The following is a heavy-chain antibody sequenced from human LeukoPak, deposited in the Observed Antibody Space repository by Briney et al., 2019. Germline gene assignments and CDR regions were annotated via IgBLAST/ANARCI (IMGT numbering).Heavy chain of an antibody. V-gene: IGHV1-69*06. D-gene: IGHD3-16*01. Sequence: ASVKVSCKASGGTFSSYAISWVRQAPGQGLEWMGGIIPIFGTANYAQKFQGRVTITADKSTSTAYMELSSLRSEDTAVYYCARMGTTFDSPSPNAFDIWGQGTMVTVSS. J-gene: IGHJ3*02. CDR1: GGTFSSYA. CDR2: IIPIFGTA. CDR3: ARMGTTFDSPSPNAFDI.